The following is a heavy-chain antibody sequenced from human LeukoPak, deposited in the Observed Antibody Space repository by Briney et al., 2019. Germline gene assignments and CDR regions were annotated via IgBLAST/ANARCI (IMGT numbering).Heavy chain of an antibody. Sequence: GSLRLFCAASGFTFSSAAMSWVRQAPGKGLEWVSIISSSGGSTYYADSVKGRFIISRDNSKNTLYLQMNSLRAEDTAVYYCAKGSRSIAVDNLCDYWGQGSLVTVSS. J-gene: IGHJ4*02. CDR2: ISSSGGST. V-gene: IGHV3-23*01. CDR1: GFTFSSAA. D-gene: IGHD6-19*01. CDR3: AKGSRSIAVDNLCDY.